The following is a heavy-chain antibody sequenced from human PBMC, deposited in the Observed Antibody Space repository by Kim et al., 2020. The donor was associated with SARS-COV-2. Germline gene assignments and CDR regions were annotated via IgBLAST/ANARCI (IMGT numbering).Heavy chain of an antibody. CDR2: ISYDGSDK. CDR3: ARDQIEGVHKFYFVMDV. J-gene: IGHJ6*01. V-gene: IGHV3-30*04. CDR1: GFTFSLYA. Sequence: GGSLRLSCAASGFTFSLYAIHWVRQAPGKGLEWVAVISYDGSDKRYAYSVKGRFTMSRDNSQNTEFLEMSSLRAEDTAAYFCARDQIEGVHKFYFVMDV. D-gene: IGHD3-10*01.